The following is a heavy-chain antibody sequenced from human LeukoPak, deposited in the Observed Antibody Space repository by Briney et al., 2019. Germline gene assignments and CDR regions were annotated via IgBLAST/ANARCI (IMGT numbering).Heavy chain of an antibody. J-gene: IGHJ4*02. CDR2: ISGSGGST. Sequence: QPGGSLRLSCAASGFTFSSYAMSWVRQAPGKGLEWVSAISGSGGSTYYADSVKGRFTISRDNSKNTLYLQMNSLRAEDTAVYYCAKDLGAYCYDSSGYYPFDYWGQGTLVTVSS. CDR3: AKDLGAYCYDSSGYYPFDY. D-gene: IGHD3-22*01. V-gene: IGHV3-23*01. CDR1: GFTFSSYA.